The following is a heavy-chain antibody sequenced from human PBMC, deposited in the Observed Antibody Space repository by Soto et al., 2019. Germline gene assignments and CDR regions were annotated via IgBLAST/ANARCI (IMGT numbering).Heavy chain of an antibody. CDR2: INAGNGNT. J-gene: IGHJ4*02. CDR1: GYTFTSYA. D-gene: IGHD1-20*01. CDR3: ARGITLPTPLDY. Sequence: QVQLVQSGAEEKKPGASVKVSCKASGYTFTSYAMHWVRQAPGQRLEWMGWINAGNGNTKYSQKFQGRVTITRDTSASTAYMELSSLRSEDTTVYYCARGITLPTPLDYWGQGTLVTVSS. V-gene: IGHV1-3*05.